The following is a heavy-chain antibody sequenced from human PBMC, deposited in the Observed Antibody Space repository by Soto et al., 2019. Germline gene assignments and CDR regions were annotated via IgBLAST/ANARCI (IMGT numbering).Heavy chain of an antibody. CDR2: IIPIFGTA. CDR1: GGTFSSYA. CDR3: ARFGRTADIVLVPAPDGMDV. J-gene: IGHJ6*02. V-gene: IGHV1-69*13. D-gene: IGHD2-2*01. Sequence: SVKVSCKASGGTFSSYAISWVRQAPGQGLEWMGGIIPIFGTANYAQKFQGRVTITADESTSTAYMELSSLRSEDTAVYYCARFGRTADIVLVPAPDGMDVWGQGTTVTVSS.